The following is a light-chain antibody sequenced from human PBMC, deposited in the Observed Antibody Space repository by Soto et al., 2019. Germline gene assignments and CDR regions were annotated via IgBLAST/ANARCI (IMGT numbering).Light chain of an antibody. Sequence: EIVMTQSPATLSVSTGERATLSCRASQSITSNLAWYQQKPGQAPRLLIYAASTRATGIPARFSASGSGTEFTLTISSLQSDDYGVYYCHLYNLRPYTFGQGTKLEI. CDR1: QSITSN. J-gene: IGKJ2*01. CDR2: AAS. V-gene: IGKV3-15*01. CDR3: HLYNLRPYT.